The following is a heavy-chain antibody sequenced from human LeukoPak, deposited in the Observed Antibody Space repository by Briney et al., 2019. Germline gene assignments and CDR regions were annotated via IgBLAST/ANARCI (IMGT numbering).Heavy chain of an antibody. CDR1: GFTFSDYS. D-gene: IGHD1/OR15-1a*01. V-gene: IGHV3-21*01. CDR2: ISGNSVHI. CDR3: ARGSPWPSREHHFDF. Sequence: GGSLRLSCAASGFTFSDYSLNWVRQAPGKGLDWVSSISGNSVHILYADSVKDRFTISRDNARNSIYLQMNSLRAEDTAVYYCARGSPWPSREHHFDFWGQGTLVIDSS. J-gene: IGHJ4*02.